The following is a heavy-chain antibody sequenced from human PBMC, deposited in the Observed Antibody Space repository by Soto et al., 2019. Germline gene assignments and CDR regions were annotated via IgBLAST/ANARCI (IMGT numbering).Heavy chain of an antibody. V-gene: IGHV3-30*18. Sequence: PRLSCASSGFTFSSYGMHWVRQAPGKGLEWVAVISYDGSNKYYADSVKGRFTISRDNSKNTLYLQMNSLRAEDTAVYYCAKDLVGRDFWSGHKNYYYYGMDVWGQGTTVTVSS. CDR1: GFTFSSYG. CDR3: AKDLVGRDFWSGHKNYYYYGMDV. D-gene: IGHD3-3*01. J-gene: IGHJ6*02. CDR2: ISYDGSNK.